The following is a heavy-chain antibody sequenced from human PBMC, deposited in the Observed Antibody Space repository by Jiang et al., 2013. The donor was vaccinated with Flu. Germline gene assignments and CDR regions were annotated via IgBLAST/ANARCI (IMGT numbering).Heavy chain of an antibody. CDR3: ATTYYYDSSGSGMDV. CDR2: IDPSDSYT. CDR1: GYSFTSYW. Sequence: QLVESGAEVKKPGESLRISCKGSGYSFTSYWISWVRQMPGKGLEWMGRIDPSDSYTNYSPSFQGHVTISADKSISTAYLQWSSLKASDTAMYYCATTYYYDSSGSGMDVWGQGTTVTVSS. J-gene: IGHJ6*02. V-gene: IGHV5-10-1*03. D-gene: IGHD3-22*01.